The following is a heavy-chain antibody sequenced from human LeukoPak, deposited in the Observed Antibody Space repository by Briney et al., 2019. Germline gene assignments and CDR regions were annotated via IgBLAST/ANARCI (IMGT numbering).Heavy chain of an antibody. Sequence: GGSLRLPCVASGFTFKNYAMSWVRQAPGKGLEWVSSISGSGGTTYHADSVKGRFTTSRDNSKNTLYLQVNSLRAEDTAVYYCAILWGYDSLYWGQGILVTVSS. J-gene: IGHJ4*02. CDR2: ISGSGGTT. CDR3: AILWGYDSLY. CDR1: GFTFKNYA. D-gene: IGHD3-22*01. V-gene: IGHV3-23*01.